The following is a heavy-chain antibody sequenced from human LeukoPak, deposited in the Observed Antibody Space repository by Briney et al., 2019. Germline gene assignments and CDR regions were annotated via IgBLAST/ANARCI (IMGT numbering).Heavy chain of an antibody. V-gene: IGHV4-39*07. J-gene: IGHJ4*02. CDR1: GGSISSYY. D-gene: IGHD6-19*01. CDR2: IYYSGST. Sequence: SETLSLTCTVSGGSISSYYWSWIRQPPGKGLEWIGSIYYSGSTYYNPSLKSRVTISVDTSKNQFSLKLSSVTAADTAVYYCARASSSGSLVWGQGTLVTVSS. CDR3: ARASSSGSLV.